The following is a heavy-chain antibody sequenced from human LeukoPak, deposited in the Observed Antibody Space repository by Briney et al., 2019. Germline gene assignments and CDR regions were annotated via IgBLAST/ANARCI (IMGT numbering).Heavy chain of an antibody. V-gene: IGHV3-33*01. CDR3: ARSLSPMVRGIRIFPYGMDV. CDR1: GFTFSSYG. J-gene: IGHJ6*02. D-gene: IGHD3-10*01. CDR2: IWYDGSNK. Sequence: GRSLRLSCAASGFTFSSYGMHWVRQAPGKGLEWVAVIWYDGSNKYYADSVKGRFTISRGNSKNTLYLQMNSLRAEDTAVYYCARSLSPMVRGIRIFPYGMDVWGQGTTVTVSS.